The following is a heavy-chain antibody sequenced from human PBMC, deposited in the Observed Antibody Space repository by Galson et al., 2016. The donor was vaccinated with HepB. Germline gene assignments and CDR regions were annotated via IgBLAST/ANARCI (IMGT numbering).Heavy chain of an antibody. D-gene: IGHD3-22*01. V-gene: IGHV4-59*01. CDR2: FYYTGST. CDR1: GGFIGSYY. J-gene: IGHJ3*02. Sequence: TLSLTCTVSGGFIGSYYWSWIRQPPGKGLEWIGYFYYTGSTNYNPSLKSRVTMSVDTSKNQFSLKMSSVTAADTAVYYCARVLDSSGYSEALDIWGQGTMVIV. CDR3: ARVLDSSGYSEALDI.